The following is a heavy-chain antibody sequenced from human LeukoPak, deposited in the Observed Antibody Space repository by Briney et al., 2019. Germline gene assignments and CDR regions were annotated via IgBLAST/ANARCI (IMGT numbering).Heavy chain of an antibody. J-gene: IGHJ4*02. V-gene: IGHV3-33*01. CDR3: ARENYYDSSGYPMYIDY. Sequence: GGSLRLSCAASGFTFSSYGMHWVRQAPGKGLEWVAVIWYDGSNKYYADSVKGRFTISRDNSKNTLYLQMNSLRAEDTAVYYCARENYYDSSGYPMYIDYWGQGTLVTVSS. CDR2: IWYDGSNK. CDR1: GFTFSSYG. D-gene: IGHD3-22*01.